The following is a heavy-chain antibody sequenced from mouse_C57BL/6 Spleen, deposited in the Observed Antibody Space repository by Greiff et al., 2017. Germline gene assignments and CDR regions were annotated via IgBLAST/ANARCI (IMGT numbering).Heavy chain of an antibody. CDR1: GYTFTSYW. CDR3: ARGGSSYVDY. Sequence: QVQLQQSGAELAKPGASVKLSCKASGYTFTSYWMTWVKQRPGQGLEWIGYINPSSGYTKYNQKFKDKATLAADKSTNTAYMQLSSLTYEDTAVYYCARGGSSYVDYWGQGTTLTGSS. D-gene: IGHD1-1*01. J-gene: IGHJ2*01. CDR2: INPSSGYT. V-gene: IGHV1-7*01.